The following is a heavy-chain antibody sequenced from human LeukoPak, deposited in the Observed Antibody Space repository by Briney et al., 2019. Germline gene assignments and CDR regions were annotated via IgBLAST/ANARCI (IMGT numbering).Heavy chain of an antibody. CDR2: IIPIFGTA. CDR1: GGTSSSYA. D-gene: IGHD6-19*01. CDR3: ARDTPAGAVAFDY. J-gene: IGHJ4*02. Sequence: SVKVSCKASGGTSSSYAISWVRQAPGQGLEWMGRIIPIFGTANYAQKFQGRVTITTDESTSTAYMELSSLRSEDTAVYYCARDTPAGAVAFDYWGQGTLVTVSS. V-gene: IGHV1-69*05.